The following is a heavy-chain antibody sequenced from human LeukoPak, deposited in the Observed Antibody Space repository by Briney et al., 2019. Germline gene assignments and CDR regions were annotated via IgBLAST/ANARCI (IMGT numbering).Heavy chain of an antibody. CDR3: ARALTGDTGGYYYYGMDV. CDR1: GFTFSSYD. Sequence: HPWGSLRLSCAASGFTFSSYDMHWVRQATGKGLEWVSAIGTAGDTYYPGSVEGRFTISRENAKNSLYLQMNSLRAGDTAVYYCARALTGDTGGYYYYGMDVWGQGTTVTVSS. J-gene: IGHJ6*02. CDR2: IGTAGDT. D-gene: IGHD3-9*01. V-gene: IGHV3-13*04.